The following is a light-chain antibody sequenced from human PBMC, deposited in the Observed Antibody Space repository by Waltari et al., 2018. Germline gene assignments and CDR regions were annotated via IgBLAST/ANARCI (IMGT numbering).Light chain of an antibody. V-gene: IGLV8-61*01. CDR2: KAN. Sequence: QTVVTQEPSLSVSPGGTVTLTCSLSSGPLSTTSYATWYQQPPGQAPRTLVYKANARSSGVPDRFSGSIIGNTAALTITGAQADDESDYYCALYMGSGIWVFGGGTRLTVL. CDR3: ALYMGSGIWV. J-gene: IGLJ3*02. CDR1: SGPLSTTSY.